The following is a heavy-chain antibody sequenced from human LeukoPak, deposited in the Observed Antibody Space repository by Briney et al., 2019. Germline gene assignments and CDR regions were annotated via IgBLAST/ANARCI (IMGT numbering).Heavy chain of an antibody. J-gene: IGHJ4*02. Sequence: GGSLRLSCAASGFTFSSYGMHWVRQAPGKGLEWVAVIWYDGSNKYYADSVKGRFTISRDNSKNTLYLQMNSLRAEDTAVYYCARDQYHDSSGFAYWGQGTLVTVSS. CDR3: ARDQYHDSSGFAY. CDR2: IWYDGSNK. CDR1: GFTFSSYG. V-gene: IGHV3-33*01. D-gene: IGHD3-22*01.